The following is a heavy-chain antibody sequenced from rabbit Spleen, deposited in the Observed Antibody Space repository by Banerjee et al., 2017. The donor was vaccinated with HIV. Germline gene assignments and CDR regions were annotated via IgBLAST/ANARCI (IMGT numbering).Heavy chain of an antibody. D-gene: IGHD1-1*01. J-gene: IGHJ4*01. CDR1: GFDLSIYYY. CDR3: ARDLTDVIGWNFGW. CDR2: IFNGDGST. V-gene: IGHV1S40*01. Sequence: QSLEESGGDLVKPGASLTLTCTASGFDLSIYYYMCWVRQAPGKRPEWIACIFNGDGSTYYASWAKGRFTISKTSSTTVTLQMTSLTAADTATYFCARDLTDVIGWNFGWWGPGTLVTVS.